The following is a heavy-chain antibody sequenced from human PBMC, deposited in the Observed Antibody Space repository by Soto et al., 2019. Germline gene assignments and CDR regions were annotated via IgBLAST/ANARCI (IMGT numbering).Heavy chain of an antibody. CDR2: VSANGQGI. Sequence: PGGSLRLSCAASGFTFSSSAISWVRQAPGKGLEWVSAVSANGQGIYYADSVRGHVTISATKSITTVFLQWSSLRASDTAMYYCARQIYDSDTGPNFQYYFDSWGQGTPVTVSS. CDR3: ARQIYDSDTGPNFQYYFDS. V-gene: IGHV3-23*01. CDR1: GFTFSSSA. D-gene: IGHD3-22*01. J-gene: IGHJ4*02.